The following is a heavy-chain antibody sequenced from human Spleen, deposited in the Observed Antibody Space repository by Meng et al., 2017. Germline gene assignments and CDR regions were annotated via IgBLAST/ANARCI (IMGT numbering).Heavy chain of an antibody. Sequence: GESLKISCVASGFTFSSYEMNWVRQAPGKGLEWVSYISASGSTIYYADSVKGRFTISRDYAKNSLYLQMNSLRAEDTAIYYCARLKWRSYGDSVRGAFDIWGQGTMFTVSS. D-gene: IGHD4-17*01. V-gene: IGHV3-48*03. J-gene: IGHJ3*02. CDR3: ARLKWRSYGDSVRGAFDI. CDR2: ISASGSTI. CDR1: GFTFSSYE.